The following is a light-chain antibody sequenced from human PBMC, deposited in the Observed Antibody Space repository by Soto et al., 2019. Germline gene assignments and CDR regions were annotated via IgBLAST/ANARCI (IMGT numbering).Light chain of an antibody. J-gene: IGKJ3*01. V-gene: IGKV3-20*01. Sequence: EIVLTQSPATLSVSPGERATLSCRTSQSVGSNLAWYQQKPGQAPRLLIYGAFIRASGVPERFSGGGSGTDFTLTITRLEPEDFAVYYCQQYGSSLFTFGPGTKVDFK. CDR1: QSVGSN. CDR2: GAF. CDR3: QQYGSSLFT.